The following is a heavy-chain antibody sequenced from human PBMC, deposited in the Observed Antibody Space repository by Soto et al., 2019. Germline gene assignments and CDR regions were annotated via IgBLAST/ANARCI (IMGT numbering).Heavy chain of an antibody. D-gene: IGHD1-26*01. CDR1: GFTFSNYW. Sequence: DVQVVVSGGRLVQPGGSLRLSCAASGFTFSNYWLHWVRQTPGKGLVWVSRIKFDGSITNYADSVKGRVTLSRDNAKNTVYLQMDSLRADDTAVYYCARGARYYYHFDYWGQGTLVTVSS. V-gene: IGHV3-74*01. CDR3: ARGARYYYHFDY. CDR2: IKFDGSIT. J-gene: IGHJ4*02.